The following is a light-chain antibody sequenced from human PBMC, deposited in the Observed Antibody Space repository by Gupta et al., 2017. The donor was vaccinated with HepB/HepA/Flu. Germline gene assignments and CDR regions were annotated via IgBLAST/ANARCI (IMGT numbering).Light chain of an antibody. V-gene: IGKV3-11*01. Sequence: EIVLTQSPATLSLSPGERATLSCRASQSVSSYLAWYQQKPGQAPRILIYDASNRATGIPARFSGSGSGTDFTLTISSLEPEDFAVYYCQQRSNWHSLTFGGGTKVEIK. CDR3: QQRSNWHSLT. CDR1: QSVSSY. CDR2: DAS. J-gene: IGKJ4*01.